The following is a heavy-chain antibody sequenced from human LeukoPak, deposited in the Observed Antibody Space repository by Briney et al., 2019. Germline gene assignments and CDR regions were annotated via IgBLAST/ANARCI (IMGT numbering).Heavy chain of an antibody. CDR1: GFIVSSNY. Sequence: PGGSLRLSCAASGFIVSSNYMSWVRQAPGKGLEWVSIIYSGSSTYYADSVKGRFTLSRDNSKNTLFLQMSSLRAEDTAVYYCARGTAMASYYFDYWGQGTLVTVSS. CDR3: ARGTAMASYYFDY. V-gene: IGHV3-66*02. D-gene: IGHD5-18*01. J-gene: IGHJ4*02. CDR2: IYSGSST.